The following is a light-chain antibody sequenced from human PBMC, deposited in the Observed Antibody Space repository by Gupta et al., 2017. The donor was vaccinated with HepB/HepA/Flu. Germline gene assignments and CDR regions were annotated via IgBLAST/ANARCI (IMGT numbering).Light chain of an antibody. CDR2: GAS. V-gene: IGKV3-20*01. Sequence: EIVLTQSPGTLSLSPGERATLSCRASQSVSSSYLAWYQQKPGQAPRLLIYGASSRATDIPDRFSGSGSGTDFTLTISRLEPEDFAVYYCQQDGNSPQTFGHGTKVDIK. J-gene: IGKJ3*01. CDR1: QSVSSSY. CDR3: QQDGNSPQT.